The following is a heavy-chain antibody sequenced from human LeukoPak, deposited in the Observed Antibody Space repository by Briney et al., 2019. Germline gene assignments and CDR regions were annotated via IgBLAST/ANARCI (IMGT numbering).Heavy chain of an antibody. V-gene: IGHV3-23*01. CDR1: GFTLSSYA. D-gene: IGHD3-3*01. CDR3: AKSGLNRFDY. CDR2: ISVSGNT. J-gene: IGHJ4*02. Sequence: GGSLRLSCAASGFTLSSYAMSWVRQGPGKGLEWVSAISVSGNTYHADSVKGRFTISRDSSKNTLYLQMNSLRAGDAAVYYCAKSGLNRFDYWGQGILVTVSS.